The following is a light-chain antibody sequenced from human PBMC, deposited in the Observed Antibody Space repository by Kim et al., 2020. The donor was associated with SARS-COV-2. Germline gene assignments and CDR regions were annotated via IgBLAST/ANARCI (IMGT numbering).Light chain of an antibody. J-gene: IGKJ1*01. CDR1: QDISNY. CDR2: DAS. Sequence: DIQMTQSTSSLSASVGDRVTITCQASQDISNYLNWYQQKPGKAPKLLIYDASNLETGVPSRFSGSGSGTDFTFTISSLQPEDIATYYCQQYDNLPWTFGQGTKVDIK. V-gene: IGKV1-33*01. CDR3: QQYDNLPWT.